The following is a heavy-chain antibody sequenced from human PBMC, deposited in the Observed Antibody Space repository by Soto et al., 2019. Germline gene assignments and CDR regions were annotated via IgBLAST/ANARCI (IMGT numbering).Heavy chain of an antibody. D-gene: IGHD2-15*01. CDR2: ISGSGGSK. V-gene: IGHV3-23*01. CDR1: GFTFSSYA. Sequence: EVQLLESGGGLVQPGGSLRLSCAASGFTFSSYAMSWVRQAPGKGLEWVSAISGSGGSKYYADSVKGRFTISRDNSKNTLFLQMNSLRAEDTAVYYCARDRYCSGGSCYSEWAFDIWGQGTMVTVSS. J-gene: IGHJ3*02. CDR3: ARDRYCSGGSCYSEWAFDI.